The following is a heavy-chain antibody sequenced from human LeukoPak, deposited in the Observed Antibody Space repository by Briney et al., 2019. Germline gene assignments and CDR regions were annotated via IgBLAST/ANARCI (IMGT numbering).Heavy chain of an antibody. CDR2: IYYSGTT. CDR1: GGSFSGYY. CDR3: SRLYDTSGYFLNYYYSGLDV. V-gene: IGHV4-59*01. D-gene: IGHD3-22*01. Sequence: SETLSLTCEDYGGSFSGYYWSWIRQPPGKGLEWIGFIYYSGTTNYNPSLKSRVTISVDTSKDQFSLKLTSVTAADTAVYYCSRLYDTSGYFLNYYYSGLDVWGQGTTVTVSS. J-gene: IGHJ6*02.